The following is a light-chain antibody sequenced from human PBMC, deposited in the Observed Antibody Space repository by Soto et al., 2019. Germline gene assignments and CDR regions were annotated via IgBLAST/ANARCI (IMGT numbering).Light chain of an antibody. Sequence: QSALTQPASVSGSPGQSIAISCTGSSSDVGGYNYVSWYQHHPGKAPKLVIYEVNNRPSGVSDRFSGSKSGNTASLTISGLQAEDEADYFCCSYAGSYTLVFGGGTKLTVL. CDR3: CSYAGSYTLV. J-gene: IGLJ2*01. V-gene: IGLV2-14*01. CDR2: EVN. CDR1: SSDVGGYNY.